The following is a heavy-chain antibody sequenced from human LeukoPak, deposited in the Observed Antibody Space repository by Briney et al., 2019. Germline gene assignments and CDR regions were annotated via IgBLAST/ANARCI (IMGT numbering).Heavy chain of an antibody. J-gene: IGHJ4*02. CDR1: GGSISSGGYY. D-gene: IGHD4-17*01. CDR2: IYHSGST. Sequence: SQTLSLTCTVSGGSISSGGYYWSWIRQHPGKGLEWIGYIYHSGSTYYNPSLKSRVTISVDTSKNQFSLKLSSVTAADTAVYYCARDMGYGDPRLDYWGQGTLVTVSS. V-gene: IGHV4-31*03. CDR3: ARDMGYGDPRLDY.